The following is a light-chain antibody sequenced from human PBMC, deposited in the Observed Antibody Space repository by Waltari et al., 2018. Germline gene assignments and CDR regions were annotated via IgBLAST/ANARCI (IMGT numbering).Light chain of an antibody. CDR2: TSG. CDR1: SPTPASNS. Sequence: QSVLTQPSSPSGTPGQRVTISCPGPSPTPASNSVSWFHHLPGTAPKLLTYTSGQRPSGVPDRFSASKSGTSASLAISGLRSEDEADYHCATWDDSLGGPVFAGGTKLTVL. CDR3: ATWDDSLGGPV. J-gene: IGLJ3*02. V-gene: IGLV1-47*01.